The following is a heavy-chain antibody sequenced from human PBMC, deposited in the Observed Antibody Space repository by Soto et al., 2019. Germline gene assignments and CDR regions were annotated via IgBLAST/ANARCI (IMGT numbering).Heavy chain of an antibody. V-gene: IGHV3-33*01. J-gene: IGHJ6*02. Sequence: GGSLRLSCAASGFTFSSYGMHWVRQAPGKGLEWVAVIWYDGSNKYYADSVKGRFTISRDNSKNTLYLQMNSLRAEDTAVYYCGRSPSDYYGMDAWGQGTTVTVSS. D-gene: IGHD6-6*01. CDR1: GFTFSSYG. CDR2: IWYDGSNK. CDR3: GRSPSDYYGMDA.